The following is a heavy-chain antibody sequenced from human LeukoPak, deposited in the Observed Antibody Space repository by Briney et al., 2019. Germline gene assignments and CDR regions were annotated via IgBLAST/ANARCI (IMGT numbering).Heavy chain of an antibody. V-gene: IGHV3-74*01. CDR1: GFIFNNFW. J-gene: IGHJ4*02. D-gene: IGHD2-2*02. Sequence: GGSLRLSCAASGFIFNNFWMHWVRQAPGKGLVWVSRLNNDGSGTGYGDSVKGRFTTSRDNAKNTLYLQMNSLRVEDTAVYYCARAGDCSSTSCHIGYWGQGTLVTVSS. CDR2: LNNDGSGT. CDR3: ARAGDCSSTSCHIGY.